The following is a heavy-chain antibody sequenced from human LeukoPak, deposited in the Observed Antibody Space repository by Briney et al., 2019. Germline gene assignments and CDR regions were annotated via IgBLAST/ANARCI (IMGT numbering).Heavy chain of an antibody. J-gene: IGHJ4*02. CDR2: ISYDGSNK. CDR3: AKDWHRGSSSGSYKFDY. CDR1: GFTLSSYD. V-gene: IGHV3-30*18. Sequence: GGSLRLSCAASGFTLSSYDMHWVRQAPGKGLEWVAVISYDGSNKYYADSVKGRFTISRDNSKNTLYLQMNSLRAEDTAVYYCAKDWHRGSSSGSYKFDYWGQGTLVTVSS. D-gene: IGHD3-10*01.